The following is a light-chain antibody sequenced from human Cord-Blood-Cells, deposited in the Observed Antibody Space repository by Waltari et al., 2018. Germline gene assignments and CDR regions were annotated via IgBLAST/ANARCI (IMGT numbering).Light chain of an antibody. Sequence: SYVLTQPPSVSVAPGKTARITCGGNNIGSKSVHWYQQKPGQAPVLFIYYDSDRPSRIPERFAGSNSGNTATLTISRVEAGDEADYYCQVWDSSSDHVVFGGGTKLTVL. J-gene: IGLJ2*01. CDR2: YDS. CDR1: NIGSKS. CDR3: QVWDSSSDHVV. V-gene: IGLV3-21*04.